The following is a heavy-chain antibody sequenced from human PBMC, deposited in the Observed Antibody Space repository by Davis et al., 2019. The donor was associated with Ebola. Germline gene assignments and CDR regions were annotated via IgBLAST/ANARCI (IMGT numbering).Heavy chain of an antibody. Sequence: ASVKVSCKASGGTFSSYAISWVRQAPGQGLEWMGWINPNSGGTNYAQKFQGWVTMTRDTSISTAYMELSRLRSDDTAVYYCARVPTLVQRDYYYYYMDVWGKGTTVTVSS. CDR2: INPNSGGT. CDR1: GGTFSSYA. D-gene: IGHD6-13*01. J-gene: IGHJ6*03. V-gene: IGHV1-2*04. CDR3: ARVPTLVQRDYYYYYMDV.